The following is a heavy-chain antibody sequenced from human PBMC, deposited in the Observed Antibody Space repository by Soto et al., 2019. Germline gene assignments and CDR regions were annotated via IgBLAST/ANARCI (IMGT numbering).Heavy chain of an antibody. CDR3: AKGGSRDFGTDAISYYYYYMDV. Sequence: GGSLRLSCAASGFTFSSYAMSWVRQAPGKGLEWVSAISGSGGSTYYADSVKGRFTISRDNSKNTLYLQMNSLRAEDTAVYYCAKGGSRDFGTDAISYYYYYMDVWGKGTTVTVSS. CDR1: GFTFSSYA. V-gene: IGHV3-23*01. J-gene: IGHJ6*03. CDR2: ISGSGGST. D-gene: IGHD1-26*01.